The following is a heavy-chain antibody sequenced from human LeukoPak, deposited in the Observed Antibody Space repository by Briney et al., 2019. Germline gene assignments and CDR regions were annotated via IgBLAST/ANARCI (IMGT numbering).Heavy chain of an antibody. D-gene: IGHD3-16*01. V-gene: IGHV1-69*13. CDR2: IIPIFGTA. Sequence: GASVKVSCKASGYTFTSYYMHWVRQAPGQGLEWMGGIIPIFGTANYAQKFQGRVTITADESTSTAYMELSSLRSEDTAVYYCARGDYDYVWGIFDYWGQGTLVTVSS. CDR3: ARGDYDYVWGIFDY. CDR1: GYTFTSYY. J-gene: IGHJ4*02.